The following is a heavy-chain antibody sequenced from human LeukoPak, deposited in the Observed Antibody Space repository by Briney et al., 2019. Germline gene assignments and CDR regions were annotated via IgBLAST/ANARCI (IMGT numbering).Heavy chain of an antibody. CDR2: IYYSGST. V-gene: IGHV4-59*01. J-gene: IGHJ6*02. D-gene: IGHD3-3*01. Sequence: SESLSLTCTVSGGSISSYYWSWIRQPPGKGLEWVGYIYYSGSTNYNPSLKSRVTISVDTSKNQFSLKLSSVTAADTAVYYCAMSGDFWSGYPNYYYGMDVWGQGTTVTVSS. CDR3: AMSGDFWSGYPNYYYGMDV. CDR1: GGSISSYY.